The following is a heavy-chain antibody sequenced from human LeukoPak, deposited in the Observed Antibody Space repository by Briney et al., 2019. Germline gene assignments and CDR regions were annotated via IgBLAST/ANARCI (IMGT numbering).Heavy chain of an antibody. CDR3: ARDRGYSSGWYVDY. J-gene: IGHJ4*02. D-gene: IGHD6-19*01. CDR1: GFTVSSNY. Sequence: GGSLRLPCAASGFTVSSNYMSWVRQAPGKGLEWVSYISSSGSTIYYADSVKGRFTISRDNAKNSPYLQMNSLRAEDTAVYYCARDRGYSSGWYVDYWGQGTLVTVSS. V-gene: IGHV3-48*03. CDR2: ISSSGSTI.